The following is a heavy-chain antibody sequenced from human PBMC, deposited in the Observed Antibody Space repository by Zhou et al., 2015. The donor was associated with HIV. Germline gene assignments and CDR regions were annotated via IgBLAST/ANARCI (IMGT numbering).Heavy chain of an antibody. CDR2: LTPDFGMS. J-gene: IGHJ6*02. CDR1: RGTFENYS. V-gene: IGHV1-69*01. CDR3: AGRDRSGYRAYSFYALNV. D-gene: IGHD3-3*01. Sequence: QLQLTQSGAEVKKPGSAVKLSCRASRGTFENYSINWVRQATGHGLEWLGGLTPDFGMSNDARKFEDRVTLTSDDSMTVVYMELTGLTSEDTAMYFCAGRDRSGYRAYSFYALNVWGQGTPVIVS.